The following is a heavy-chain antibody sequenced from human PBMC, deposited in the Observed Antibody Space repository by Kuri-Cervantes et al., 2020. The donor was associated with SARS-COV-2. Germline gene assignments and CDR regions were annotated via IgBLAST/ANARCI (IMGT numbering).Heavy chain of an antibody. D-gene: IGHD6-19*01. V-gene: IGHV1-8*03. CDR2: MNPDSGNT. CDR1: GYTFTSYD. CDR3: ARDFGGPGYLPAVGFDY. Sequence: ASVKVSCKASGYTFTSYDINWVRQATGQGLEWMGWMNPDSGNTGYAQKFQGRLTITRDTSISTAYMELSSLRSEDTAVYYCARDFGGPGYLPAVGFDYWGQGTLVTVSS. J-gene: IGHJ4*02.